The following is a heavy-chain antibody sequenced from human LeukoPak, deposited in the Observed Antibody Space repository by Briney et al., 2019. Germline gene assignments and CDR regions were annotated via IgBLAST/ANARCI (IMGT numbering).Heavy chain of an antibody. CDR3: AKDSTNWFFDY. J-gene: IGHJ4*02. D-gene: IGHD6-13*01. Sequence: PGGSLRLSCAASGFTVSSNYMSWVRQAPGKGLEWVSVIYSGGSTYYADSVKGRFTISRDDSKNTLYLQMNSLRPEDTAVFSCAKDSTNWFFDYWGQGTLVTVSS. V-gene: IGHV3-66*01. CDR1: GFTVSSNY. CDR2: IYSGGST.